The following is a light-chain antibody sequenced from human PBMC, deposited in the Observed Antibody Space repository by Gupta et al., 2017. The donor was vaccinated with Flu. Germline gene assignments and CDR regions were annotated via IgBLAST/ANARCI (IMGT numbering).Light chain of an antibody. V-gene: IGKV1-5*03. CDR2: TTS. Sequence: DIHLTQSPSTLSASVGDRVTITCRASQYFTTRLAWYQQKPGEAPKFLIYTTSSLESGVPSRFSDSGSGTEFTLTINSLQPDDFATYYCQQYHIYPWTFGQGTKVEIK. CDR3: QQYHIYPWT. J-gene: IGKJ1*01. CDR1: QYFTTR.